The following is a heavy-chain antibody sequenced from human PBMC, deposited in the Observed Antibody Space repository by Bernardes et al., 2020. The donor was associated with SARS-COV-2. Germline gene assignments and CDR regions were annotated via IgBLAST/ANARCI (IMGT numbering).Heavy chain of an antibody. CDR3: ARDGGTFSSLGDY. CDR1: GFTFSNYP. V-gene: IGHV3-23*01. Sequence: VWSLILSCAASGFTFSNYPMTWVRQAPGKGLEWVSRISTDSTERHYADSVRGRFRISRDNSDNILYLQLDNLRAEDTAIYFCARDGGTFSSLGDYWGQGTLVTVSS. CDR2: ISTDSTER. D-gene: IGHD3-16*01. J-gene: IGHJ4*02.